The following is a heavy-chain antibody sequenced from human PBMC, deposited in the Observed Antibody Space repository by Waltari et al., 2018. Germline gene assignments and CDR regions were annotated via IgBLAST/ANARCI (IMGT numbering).Heavy chain of an antibody. CDR3: ATGMTTVTTGAGGY. Sequence: EVQLVESGGGLVKPGGSLRLSCAASGFTFSSSSMNWVRQAPGKGLEWVSSISSSSSYIYYADSVKGRFTISRDNAKNSLYLQMNSLRAEDTAVYYCATGMTTVTTGAGGYWGQGTLVTVSS. V-gene: IGHV3-21*01. J-gene: IGHJ4*02. CDR1: GFTFSSSS. CDR2: ISSSSSYI. D-gene: IGHD4-17*01.